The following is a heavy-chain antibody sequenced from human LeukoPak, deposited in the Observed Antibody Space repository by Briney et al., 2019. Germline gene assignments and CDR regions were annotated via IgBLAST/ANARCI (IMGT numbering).Heavy chain of an antibody. D-gene: IGHD3-3*01. CDR1: GGSISSRNYY. CDR3: ARDFWSDYSYFDY. Sequence: SETLSLTCTVSGGSISSRNYYWGWIRQPPGTGLEWIGTIYYSGSTYHNPSLKSRATISVDTSKSQFSLKLSSVTAADTAVYYCARDFWSDYSYFDYWGQGTLVTVSS. CDR2: IYYSGST. J-gene: IGHJ4*02. V-gene: IGHV4-39*07.